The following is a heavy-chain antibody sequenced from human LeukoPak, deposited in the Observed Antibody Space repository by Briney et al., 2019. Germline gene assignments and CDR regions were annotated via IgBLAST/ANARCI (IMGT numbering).Heavy chain of an antibody. Sequence: ASVTVSCTASGYTFTSYGISWVRQAPGQGLEWMGWINTNTGNPTYAQGFTGRFVFSLDTSVSTAYLQISNLKAEDTAVYYCARPSGYIGTPPTYWGQGTLVTVSS. CDR3: ARPSGYIGTPPTY. CDR1: GYTFTSYG. V-gene: IGHV7-4-1*02. CDR2: INTNTGNP. J-gene: IGHJ4*02. D-gene: IGHD5-12*01.